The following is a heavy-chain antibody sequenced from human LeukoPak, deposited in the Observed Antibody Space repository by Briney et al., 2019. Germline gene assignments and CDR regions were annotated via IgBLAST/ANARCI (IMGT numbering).Heavy chain of an antibody. J-gene: IGHJ6*03. CDR2: ISSTGGTT. CDR1: GITFSSYG. V-gene: IGHV3-23*01. CDR3: ARDRLLEDRDYHYYYYMDV. D-gene: IGHD1-1*01. Sequence: GGSLRLSCAASGITFSSYGMSWVRQAPGEGLEWVSSISSTGGTTYYADSVKGRFTISRDNSKNTLYLQMNSLRAEDTAVYYCARDRLLEDRDYHYYYYMDVWGIGTTVTVSS.